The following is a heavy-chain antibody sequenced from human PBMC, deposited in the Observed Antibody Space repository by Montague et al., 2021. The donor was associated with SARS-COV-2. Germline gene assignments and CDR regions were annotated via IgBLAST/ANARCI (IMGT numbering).Heavy chain of an antibody. CDR3: ARERYSFSLTRGSTWFDP. CDR2: INHSGST. J-gene: IGHJ5*02. V-gene: IGHV4-34*01. Sequence: SETLSLTCAVYGGSFSGYYWSWIRQPPGKGLEWIGEINHSGSTNYNPSLKSRVTISVDTSKNQFSLKLSSVTAAATAVYYCARERYSFSLTRGSTWFDPWGQGTLVTVSS. CDR1: GGSFSGYY. D-gene: IGHD3-9*01.